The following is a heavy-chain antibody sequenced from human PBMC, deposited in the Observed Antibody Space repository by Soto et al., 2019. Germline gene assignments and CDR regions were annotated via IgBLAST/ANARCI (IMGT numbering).Heavy chain of an antibody. CDR3: ASRKKTSDAFDF. CDR1: GDIFINYW. Sequence: GESLKISCXAFGDIFINYWIGWVRQMSGKGLGWMGFVYAENSDIRYNPAFQGQVTISVDKSINAAYLQWSNLKASDTAIYYCASRKKTSDAFDFWGQGTRVTVSS. CDR2: VYAENSDI. V-gene: IGHV5-51*01. J-gene: IGHJ3*01. D-gene: IGHD1-1*01.